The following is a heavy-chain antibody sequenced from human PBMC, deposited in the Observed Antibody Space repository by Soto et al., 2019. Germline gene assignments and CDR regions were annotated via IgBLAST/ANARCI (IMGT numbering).Heavy chain of an antibody. CDR2: ISSDGRTT. D-gene: IGHD6-19*01. CDR1: GFTFSYYG. J-gene: IGHJ4*01. CDR3: AKEVQVAGDLDY. Sequence: GGSLRLSCVASGFTFSYYGIHWVRQAPGKGLEWVGVISSDGRTTYYADSVKGRFTISRDNPKNTLYLQMDSLRLDDTAVYYCAKEVQVAGDLDYWGNGTLVTV. V-gene: IGHV3-30*18.